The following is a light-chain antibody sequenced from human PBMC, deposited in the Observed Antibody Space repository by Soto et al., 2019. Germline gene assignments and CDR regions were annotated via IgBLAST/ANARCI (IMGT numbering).Light chain of an antibody. Sequence: QSVLTQPPSVSGAPGQRGTISCTGSSSNIGAGYDVHWYQQLPGTAPKLLIYGNNNRPSGVPDRFSGSKSGTSASLAITGLQADDEADYYCQSYDSSLRGSVFGGGTKLTVL. CDR3: QSYDSSLRGSV. V-gene: IGLV1-40*01. CDR1: SSNIGAGYD. CDR2: GNN. J-gene: IGLJ2*01.